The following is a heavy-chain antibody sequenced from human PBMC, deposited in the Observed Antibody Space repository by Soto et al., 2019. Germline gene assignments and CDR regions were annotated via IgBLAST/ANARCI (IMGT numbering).Heavy chain of an antibody. Sequence: SETLSLTCTVSGGSIRSYYWSWIRQHPGKGLEWIGYIYYSGSTYYNPSLKSRVTISVDTSKNQFSLKLSSVTAADTAVYYCAREVGDYVNYYYYGMDVWGQGTTVTV. D-gene: IGHD4-17*01. CDR3: AREVGDYVNYYYYGMDV. J-gene: IGHJ6*02. CDR1: GGSIRSYY. CDR2: IYYSGST. V-gene: IGHV4-31*03.